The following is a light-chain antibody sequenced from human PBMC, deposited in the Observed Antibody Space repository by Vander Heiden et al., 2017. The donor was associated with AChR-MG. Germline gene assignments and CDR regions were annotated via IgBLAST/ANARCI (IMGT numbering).Light chain of an antibody. Sequence: QSALTQPRSVSGSPGKSVTISCTGTSSDVGGYNYVSWYQQHPGKAPKLMIYDVSKRPSGVPDRFSDSRSGNTASLTISGLQAEDETDYYCCSYAGSYVVFGGGTTLTVL. CDR2: DVS. J-gene: IGLJ2*01. CDR3: CSYAGSYVV. CDR1: SSDVGGYNY. V-gene: IGLV2-11*01.